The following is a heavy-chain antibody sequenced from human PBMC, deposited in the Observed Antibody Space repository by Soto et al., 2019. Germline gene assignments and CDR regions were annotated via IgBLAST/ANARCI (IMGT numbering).Heavy chain of an antibody. V-gene: IGHV1-69*06. D-gene: IGHD6-13*01. CDR1: GGSFSSYA. J-gene: IGHJ4*02. Sequence: ASVKVSCKASGGSFSSYAISWVRQAPGQGLEWMGGIIPIFGTANYAQKFQGRVTITADKSTSTAYMELSSLRSEDTAVYYCARMAGLYSSSWRENDYWGQGTRVTVSA. CDR3: ARMAGLYSSSWRENDY. CDR2: IIPIFGTA.